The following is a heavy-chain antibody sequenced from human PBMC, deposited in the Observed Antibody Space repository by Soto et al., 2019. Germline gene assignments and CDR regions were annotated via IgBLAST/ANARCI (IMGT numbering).Heavy chain of an antibody. J-gene: IGHJ6*02. D-gene: IGHD6-19*01. Sequence: QVQLVQSGAEVKTTGSSVKVSCKASGGTLSDYAISWVRQAPGQGLEWMGGIMPTVDSANYAQNFQGRLTISADESTITANLELSSRRSDYTAVYYCAVAAVREIMAQESSGMAVWGQGTTVIVSS. CDR3: AVAAVREIMAQESSGMAV. CDR1: GGTLSDYA. CDR2: IMPTVDSA. V-gene: IGHV1-69*01.